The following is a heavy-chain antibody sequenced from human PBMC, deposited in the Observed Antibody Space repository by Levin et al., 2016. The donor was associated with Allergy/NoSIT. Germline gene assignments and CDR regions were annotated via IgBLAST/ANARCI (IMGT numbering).Heavy chain of an antibody. J-gene: IGHJ3*02. V-gene: IGHV5-51*01. D-gene: IGHD3-22*01. CDR2: IYPGDSDT. CDR3: ARLEGYYDSSGDDAFDI. Sequence: VRQMPGKGLEWMGIIYPGDSDTRYSPSFQGQVTISADKSISTAYLQWSSLKASDTAMYYCARLEGYYDSSGDDAFDIWGQGTMVTVSS.